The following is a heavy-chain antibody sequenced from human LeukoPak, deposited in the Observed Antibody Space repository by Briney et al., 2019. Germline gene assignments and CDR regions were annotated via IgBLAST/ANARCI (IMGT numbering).Heavy chain of an antibody. J-gene: IGHJ4*02. V-gene: IGHV4-39*02. CDR3: ATVLWSGYNQQGFDY. D-gene: IGHD3-3*01. Sequence: SETLSLTCIVSGGSISSSSYYWGWIRQPPGKGLEWIVTISYSGNTYYNPSLKSRVTISVDTSKNHFSLKLSSVTAADTAVYYCATVLWSGYNQQGFDYWGQGTLVTVSS. CDR2: ISYSGNT. CDR1: GGSISSSSYY.